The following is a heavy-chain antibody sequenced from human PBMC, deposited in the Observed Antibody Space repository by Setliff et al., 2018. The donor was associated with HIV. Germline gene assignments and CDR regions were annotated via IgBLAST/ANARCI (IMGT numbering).Heavy chain of an antibody. CDR2: INHSGST. CDR3: ARDPHYFDTSGYYSCFYFDY. D-gene: IGHD3-22*01. Sequence: PSETLSLTCAVYGGSFSGYYWSWIRQPPGKGLEWIGEINHSGSTNYNPSLKSRVTISVDTSKSQFSLKLTSVTAADTAVYFCARDPHYFDTSGYYSCFYFDYWGHGTLVTVSS. J-gene: IGHJ4*01. V-gene: IGHV4-34*01. CDR1: GGSFSGYY.